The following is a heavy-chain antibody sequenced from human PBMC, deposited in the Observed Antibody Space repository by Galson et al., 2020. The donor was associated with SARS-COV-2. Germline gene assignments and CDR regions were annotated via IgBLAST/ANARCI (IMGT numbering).Heavy chain of an antibody. J-gene: IGHJ6*02. CDR3: ARSVGVAPWYYYYYGMDV. CDR2: IDWDDDK. Sequence: SGPTLVKPTQTLTLTCTFSGFSLSTSGMCVSWIRQPPGKALEWLALIDWDDDKYYSTSLKTRLTISKDTSKNQVVLTMTNMDPVDTATYYCARSVGVAPWYYYYYGMDVWGQGTTVTVSS. CDR1: GFSLSTSGMC. D-gene: IGHD2-15*01. V-gene: IGHV2-70*01.